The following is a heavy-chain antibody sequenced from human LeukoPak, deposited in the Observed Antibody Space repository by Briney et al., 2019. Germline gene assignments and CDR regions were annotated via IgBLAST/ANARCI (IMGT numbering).Heavy chain of an antibody. CDR1: GFTVSSNY. CDR3: ARERRYCSGDNCYSGFDY. Sequence: PGGSLRLSCAASGFTVSSNYLNWVRQAPGKGLEWVSVIYSGGSTYYADSVKGRFTVSRDNSKNTLYLHMNSLRVEDTAVYYCARERRYCSGDNCYSGFDYWGQGTLVTVSS. D-gene: IGHD2-15*01. CDR2: IYSGGST. J-gene: IGHJ4*02. V-gene: IGHV3-53*01.